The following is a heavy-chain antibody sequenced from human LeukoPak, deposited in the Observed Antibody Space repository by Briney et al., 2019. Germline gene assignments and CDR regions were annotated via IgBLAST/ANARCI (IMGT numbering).Heavy chain of an antibody. CDR2: IYYSGST. J-gene: IGHJ4*02. V-gene: IGHV4-59*01. D-gene: IGHD6-13*01. CDR1: GGSISSYY. Sequence: PSETLSLTCTVSGGSISSYYWSWIRQPPGKVLEWIGYIYYSGSTNYNPSLKSRVTISEDTSKNQFSLKLSSVTAADTAVYYCARDVSSWLDSWGQGTLVTVSS. CDR3: ARDVSSWLDS.